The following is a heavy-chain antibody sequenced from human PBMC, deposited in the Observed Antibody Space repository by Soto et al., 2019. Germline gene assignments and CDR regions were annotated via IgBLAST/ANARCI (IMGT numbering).Heavy chain of an antibody. J-gene: IGHJ6*02. CDR1: GGSISSGDYY. D-gene: IGHD3-9*01. V-gene: IGHV4-30-4*01. CDR2: IYYSGST. CDR3: ARGPIHYDILTGYQIYYYYGMDV. Sequence: SETLSLTCTVSGGSISSGDYYWSWIRRPPGKGLEWIGYIYYSGSTYYNPSLKSRVTISVDTSKNQFSLKLSSVTAADTAVYYCARGPIHYDILTGYQIYYYYGMDVWGQGTTVTVSS.